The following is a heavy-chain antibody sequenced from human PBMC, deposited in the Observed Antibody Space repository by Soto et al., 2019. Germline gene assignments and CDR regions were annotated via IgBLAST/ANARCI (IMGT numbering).Heavy chain of an antibody. D-gene: IGHD2-21*02. J-gene: IGHJ3*02. Sequence: GGSLRLSCAASGFTFSSYGMHWVRQAPGKGLEWVAVIWYDGSNKYYADSVKGRFTISRDNSKNTLYLQMNSLGAEDTAVYYCAKGYSRGNSNRFAFDSWGQGTMVTVSS. CDR2: IWYDGSNK. CDR3: AKGYSRGNSNRFAFDS. CDR1: GFTFSSYG. V-gene: IGHV3-30*02.